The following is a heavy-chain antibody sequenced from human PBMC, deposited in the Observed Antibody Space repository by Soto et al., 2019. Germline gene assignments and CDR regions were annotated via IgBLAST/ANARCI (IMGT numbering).Heavy chain of an antibody. CDR2: IIPIFGTA. D-gene: IGHD3-22*01. J-gene: IGHJ2*01. CDR1: EDTFRNSA. Sequence: QVELVQSGAEVKKPGSSVKVSCQASEDTFRNSAISWVRQAPGQGLEWLGGIIPIFGTANSAQKFQGRVTITAGTSANTLYLELRRLRSEDTGVYYVASTKDDSIAYYYCYLGLCGRGTLVTVSS. CDR3: ASTKDDSIAYYYCYLGL. V-gene: IGHV1-69*06.